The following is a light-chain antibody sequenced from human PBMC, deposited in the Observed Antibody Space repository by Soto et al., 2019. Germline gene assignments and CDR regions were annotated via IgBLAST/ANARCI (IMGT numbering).Light chain of an antibody. CDR1: QSVSDR. V-gene: IGKV3-20*01. J-gene: IGKJ1*01. CDR2: GAS. CDR3: QQYGSSGT. Sequence: EIVMTQSPDTLSVSPGERPTLSCRASQSVSDRVVWYQQKPGQAPRLLIYGASNRATGIPDRFSGSGSGTDFTLTISRLEPEDFAVYYCQQYGSSGTFGQGTKVDI.